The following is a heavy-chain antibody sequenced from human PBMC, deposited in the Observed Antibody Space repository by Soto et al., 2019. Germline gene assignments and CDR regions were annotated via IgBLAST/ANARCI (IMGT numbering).Heavy chain of an antibody. CDR1: GYTFTNYY. CDR2: INPNGGST. CDR3: TRAYDDIGYYYTGDC. V-gene: IGHV1-46*03. Sequence: ASVKVSCKASGYTFTNYYMHWVRQAPGQGLEWMGMINPNGGSTGYAQKFQDRVTLTRDTSTNTVYMELSSLRSEDTAMFYCTRAYDDIGYYYTGDCWGQGTLVTVSS. J-gene: IGHJ4*02. D-gene: IGHD3-22*01.